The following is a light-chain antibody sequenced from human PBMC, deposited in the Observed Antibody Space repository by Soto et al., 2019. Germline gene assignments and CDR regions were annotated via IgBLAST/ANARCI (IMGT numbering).Light chain of an antibody. Sequence: DIVLTQSPGTLSLSPGERATLSCRASQNVSSNYLVWYQHKPGQAPRLLIFDASSRATGIPDRFSGSGSGTDFTLTISRLEPEDVAVYYCQQYGGSPRTFGQGTKLEMK. CDR1: QNVSSNY. CDR2: DAS. J-gene: IGKJ2*01. V-gene: IGKV3-20*01. CDR3: QQYGGSPRT.